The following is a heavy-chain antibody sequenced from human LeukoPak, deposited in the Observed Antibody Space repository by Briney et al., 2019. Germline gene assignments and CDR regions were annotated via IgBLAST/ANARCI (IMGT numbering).Heavy chain of an antibody. CDR3: ARAPRDSSSSNYMRRFDY. J-gene: IGHJ4*02. CDR1: GYSISSDNY. V-gene: IGHV4-38-2*01. CDR2: IYHSGST. D-gene: IGHD3-22*01. Sequence: SETLSLTCAVSGYSISSDNYWVRIRQPPGQGLEWTGDIYHSGSTYYNPSLKSRVTMSVDTSKNQFSLKLSSVTAADTAVYYCARAPRDSSSSNYMRRFDYWGQGTLVTVSS.